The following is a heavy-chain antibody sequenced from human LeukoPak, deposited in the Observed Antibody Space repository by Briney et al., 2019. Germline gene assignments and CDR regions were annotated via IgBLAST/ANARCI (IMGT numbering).Heavy chain of an antibody. CDR1: GFTFSSHA. J-gene: IGHJ6*03. Sequence: PGGSLRLSCAGSGFTFSSHAMSWVRQAPGKGLEWVSAISGSGGSTYYADSVKGRFTISRDNSKNTLYLQMNSLRAEDTAVYYCAKGTSWINPYFYMDVWGNGSMVTVSS. CDR3: AKGTSWINPYFYMDV. V-gene: IGHV3-23*01. CDR2: ISGSGGST. D-gene: IGHD2-2*01.